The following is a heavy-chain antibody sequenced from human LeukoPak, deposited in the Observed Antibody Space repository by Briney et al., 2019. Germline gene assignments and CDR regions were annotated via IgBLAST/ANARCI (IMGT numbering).Heavy chain of an antibody. V-gene: IGHV1-8*03. CDR1: GYTFTSYD. CDR3: ARAPVVVPAAILLGWTDRWFDP. D-gene: IGHD2-2*02. J-gene: IGHJ5*02. Sequence: GASVKVSCKASGYTFTSYDINWVRQATGQGLEWMGWMNPNSGNTGYAQKFQGRVTITRNTSISTAYMELSSLRSEDTAVYYCARAPVVVPAAILLGWTDRWFDPWGQGTLVTVSS. CDR2: MNPNSGNT.